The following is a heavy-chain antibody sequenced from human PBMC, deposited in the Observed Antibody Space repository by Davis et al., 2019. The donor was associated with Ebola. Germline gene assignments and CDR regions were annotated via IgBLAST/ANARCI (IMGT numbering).Heavy chain of an antibody. CDR3: ARARDCSSTSCYYYYYYYMDV. J-gene: IGHJ6*03. Sequence: PSETLSLTCAVYGGSFSGYYWSWIRQPPGKGLEWIGEINHSGSTNYNPSLKSRVTISVDKSKNQFSLKLSSVTAADTAVYYCARARDCSSTSCYYYYYYYMDVWGKGTTVTVSS. CDR2: INHSGST. D-gene: IGHD2-2*01. V-gene: IGHV4-34*01. CDR1: GGSFSGYY.